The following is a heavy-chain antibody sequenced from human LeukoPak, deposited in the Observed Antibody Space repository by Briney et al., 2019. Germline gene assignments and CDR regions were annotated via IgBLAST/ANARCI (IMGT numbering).Heavy chain of an antibody. V-gene: IGHV4-59*08. D-gene: IGHD6-13*01. J-gene: IGHJ4*02. CDR3: ARLVYSGDFDY. CDR2: IYYSGST. CDR1: GGSISSYY. Sequence: SETLSLTCTVSGGSISSYYWSWIGKPQGKGLKWIGYIYYSGSTNYNPSLKSRVTISVDTSKNQFSLKLSSVTAADTAVYYCARLVYSGDFDYWGQGTLVTVSS.